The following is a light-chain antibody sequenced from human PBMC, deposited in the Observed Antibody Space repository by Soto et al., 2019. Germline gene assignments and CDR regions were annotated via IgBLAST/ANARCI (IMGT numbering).Light chain of an antibody. CDR1: QSISSW. V-gene: IGKV1-5*03. CDR3: QQYNSYARP. J-gene: IGKJ1*01. Sequence: DIPMTQSPSTLSASVGDRVTITCRASQSISSWLAWYQQKPGKAPKLLIYKASSLESGVPSRFSGSGSGTEFTFTISSLQPDDFATYYCQQYNSYARPFGQGTKVEIK. CDR2: KAS.